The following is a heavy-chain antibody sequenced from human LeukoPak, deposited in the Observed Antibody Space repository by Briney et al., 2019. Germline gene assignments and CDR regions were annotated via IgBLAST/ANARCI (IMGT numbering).Heavy chain of an antibody. Sequence: GGSLRLSCAASGFIFSDYSMNWVRQAPGKGLEWVSNIRGSASGLGSGMYYADSVKGRFTISRDDAKNSLYLQMSSLRAEDTAFYYCASDNNWGFDYWGQGALVTVSS. J-gene: IGHJ4*02. CDR3: ASDNNWGFDY. D-gene: IGHD7-27*01. CDR2: IRGSASGLGSGM. V-gene: IGHV3-48*04. CDR1: GFIFSDYS.